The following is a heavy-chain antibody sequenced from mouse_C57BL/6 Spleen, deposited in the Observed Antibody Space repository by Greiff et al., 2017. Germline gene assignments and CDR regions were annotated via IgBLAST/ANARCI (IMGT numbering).Heavy chain of an antibody. J-gene: IGHJ4*01. CDR3: ARSDYGSSYNYAMDD. Sequence: VQLQQPGAELVMPGASVKLSCKASGYTFTSYWMHWVKQRPGQGLEWIGEIDPSDSYTNYNQKFKGKSTLTVDKSSSTAYMQLSSRTSEDAAVYYCARSDYGSSYNYAMDDWGQGTSVTVSS. D-gene: IGHD1-1*01. V-gene: IGHV1-69*01. CDR2: IDPSDSYT. CDR1: GYTFTSYW.